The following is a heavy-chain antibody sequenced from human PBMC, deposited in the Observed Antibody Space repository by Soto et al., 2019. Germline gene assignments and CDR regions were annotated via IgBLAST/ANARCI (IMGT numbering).Heavy chain of an antibody. J-gene: IGHJ4*02. D-gene: IGHD4-17*01. CDR2: VRSKANTYAT. Sequence: EVQLVESGGGLVQPGGSLKLSCAASGFTFSGSAMHWVRQASGKGLEWVGRVRSKANTYATAYAASVKGRFTISRDDSENTAYLQMNSLKTEDTAVYYCTGSDGDYASHLAYWCQGIVVTVSS. V-gene: IGHV3-73*02. CDR3: TGSDGDYASHLAY. CDR1: GFTFSGSA.